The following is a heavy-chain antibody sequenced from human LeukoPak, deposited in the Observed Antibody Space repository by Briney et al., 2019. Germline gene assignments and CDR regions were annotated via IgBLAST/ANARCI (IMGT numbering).Heavy chain of an antibody. CDR1: GFTFDDYA. CDR2: ISGDGGST. J-gene: IGHJ4*02. CDR3: AKDIQLWRDFDY. V-gene: IGHV3-43*02. D-gene: IGHD5-18*01. Sequence: GSLRLSCAASGFTFDDYAMHWVRQAPGKGLEWVSLISGDGGSTYYADSVKGRFTISRDNSKNPLYLQMNSLRTEDTALYYCAKDIQLWRDFDYWGQGTLVTVSS.